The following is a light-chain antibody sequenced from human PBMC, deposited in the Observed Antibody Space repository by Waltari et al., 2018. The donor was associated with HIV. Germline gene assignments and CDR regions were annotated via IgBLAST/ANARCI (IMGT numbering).Light chain of an antibody. J-gene: IGKJ1*01. V-gene: IGKV1-6*01. CDR2: SAS. Sequence: TQLTQSPSSLSASVGSTVTITCRASQDIRDDLGWYQQRPGRAPTLLIYSASGLQRGVPSRFSGSGSGTDFALTISNLQPEDFATYFCLHDYNYSWTFGQGTKVEIK. CDR3: LHDYNYSWT. CDR1: QDIRDD.